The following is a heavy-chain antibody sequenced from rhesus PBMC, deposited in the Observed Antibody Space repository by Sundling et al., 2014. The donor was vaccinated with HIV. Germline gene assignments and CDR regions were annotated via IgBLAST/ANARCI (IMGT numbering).Heavy chain of an antibody. D-gene: IGHD1-38*01. V-gene: IGHV4-169*01. CDR1: GGSISSSY. Sequence: QLQLQESGPGLVKPSETLSVTCAVSGGSISSSYWNWIRQAPGKGLEWIGYMYGSNTSTNYNPSLKSRVTISKDTSKNQFSLKLSSVTAADTAVYFCARTPGEHNSINYGLDSWGQGVVVTVSS. CDR3: ARTPGEHNSINYGLDS. CDR2: MYGSNTST. J-gene: IGHJ6*01.